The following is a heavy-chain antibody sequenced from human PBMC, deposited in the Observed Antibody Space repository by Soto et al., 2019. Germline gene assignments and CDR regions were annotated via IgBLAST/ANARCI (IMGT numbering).Heavy chain of an antibody. V-gene: IGHV4-30-4*01. D-gene: IGHD2-15*01. CDR3: ARGQVVAAQH. CDR2: IYNGGST. Sequence: SETLSLTCAVSGGSISHDYYYWSWIRQLPDKGLEWIGHIYNGGSTYHNPSLTSRVTISVDRSKNQFSLKLSSVTAADTAVYYCARGQVVAAQHWGQGTLVTVSS. J-gene: IGHJ4*02. CDR1: GGSISHDYYY.